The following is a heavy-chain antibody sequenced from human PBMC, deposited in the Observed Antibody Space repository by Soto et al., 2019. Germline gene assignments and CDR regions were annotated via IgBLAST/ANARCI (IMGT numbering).Heavy chain of an antibody. Sequence: SVTLSLNCTLSGVSNRDYYWSWIRQSPGMSPEWIGYVYHTGTTNYNPSLKSRVTMSLDTSKNQFSLKLSSVTAADTAVYYCARSDYGSGSYLVLSWGQGTLVTVS. V-gene: IGHV4-59*01. J-gene: IGHJ5*02. D-gene: IGHD3-10*01. CDR3: ARSDYGSGSYLVLS. CDR1: GVSNRDYY. CDR2: VYHTGTT.